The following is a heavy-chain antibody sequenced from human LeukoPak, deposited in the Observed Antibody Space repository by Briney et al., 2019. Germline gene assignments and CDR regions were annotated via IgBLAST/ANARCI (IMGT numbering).Heavy chain of an antibody. CDR1: GYTFTGYY. J-gene: IGHJ4*02. Sequence: GASVKVSCKASGYTFTGYYMHWVRQAPGQGLEWMGWINPNSGGTNYAQKFQGRVTMTRDTSISTAYMELSRLRSDDTAVYYCAKGRLWCGELFVHDYWGQGTLVTVSS. V-gene: IGHV1-2*02. CDR3: AKGRLWCGELFVHDY. D-gene: IGHD3-10*01. CDR2: INPNSGGT.